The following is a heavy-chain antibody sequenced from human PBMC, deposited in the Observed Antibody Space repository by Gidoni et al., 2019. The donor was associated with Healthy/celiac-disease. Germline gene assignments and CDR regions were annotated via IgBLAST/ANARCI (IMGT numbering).Heavy chain of an antibody. D-gene: IGHD3-10*01. V-gene: IGHV3-33*01. J-gene: IGHJ4*02. Sequence: QVQLVESGGGVVQPGRSLRLSCAASGFTFSSYGMHWVRQAPGKGLEWVAVIWYDGSNKYYADSVKGRFTISRDNSKNTLYLQMNSLRAEDTAVYYCARETLWFGELSPFGYWGQGTLVTVSS. CDR3: ARETLWFGELSPFGY. CDR2: IWYDGSNK. CDR1: GFTFSSYG.